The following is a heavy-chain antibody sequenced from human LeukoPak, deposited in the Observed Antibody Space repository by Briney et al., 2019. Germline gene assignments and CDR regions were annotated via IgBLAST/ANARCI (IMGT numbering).Heavy chain of an antibody. CDR2: IDHSGST. V-gene: IGHV4-34*01. CDR1: GGSFSGYH. J-gene: IGHJ4*02. CDR3: ARTDTAMSLDY. Sequence: SETLSLTCAVYGGSFSGYHWSWIRQPPGKGLEWIGEIDHSGSTNYNPSLKSRVTISVDTSKNQFSLKLSSVTAADTAVYYCARTDTAMSLDYWGQGTLVTVSS. D-gene: IGHD5-18*01.